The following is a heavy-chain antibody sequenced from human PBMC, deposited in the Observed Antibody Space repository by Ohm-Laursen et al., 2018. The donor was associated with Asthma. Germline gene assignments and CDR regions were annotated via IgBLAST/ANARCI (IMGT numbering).Heavy chain of an antibody. D-gene: IGHD4-17*01. Sequence: RSLRLSCTASGFIFDDYAMHWVRQVPGKGLEWVSGISWNSGTIVQADSVKGRFTISRDNSKNTLYLQMNSLRPDDTAVYYCAKNSDGDYAPYYYYGMDVWGQGTTVTVSS. V-gene: IGHV3-9*01. CDR2: ISWNSGTI. J-gene: IGHJ6*02. CDR1: GFIFDDYA. CDR3: AKNSDGDYAPYYYYGMDV.